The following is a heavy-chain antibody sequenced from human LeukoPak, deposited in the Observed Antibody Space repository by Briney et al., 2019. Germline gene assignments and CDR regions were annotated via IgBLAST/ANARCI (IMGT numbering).Heavy chain of an antibody. Sequence: SETLSLTCTVSGGSISSGSYYWSWIRQPAGQGLEWIGRIYTSGSTNYNPSLKSRVTISLDTSKNQFSLKLSSVTAADTAVYYCARGGYNYDSSGYYSFDYWGQGTLVTVSS. D-gene: IGHD3-22*01. CDR2: IYTSGST. CDR3: ARGGYNYDSSGYYSFDY. J-gene: IGHJ4*02. CDR1: GGSISSGSYY. V-gene: IGHV4-61*02.